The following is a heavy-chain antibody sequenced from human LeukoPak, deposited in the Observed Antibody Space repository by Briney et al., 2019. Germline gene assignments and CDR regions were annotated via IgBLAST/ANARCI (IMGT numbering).Heavy chain of an antibody. J-gene: IGHJ4*02. CDR1: GFTFSSYS. V-gene: IGHV3-21*01. CDR2: ISSSSSYI. D-gene: IGHD2-8*02. CDR3: ARDSYLRELVAFDY. Sequence: GGSLRLSCAASGFTFSSYSMNWVRQAPGKGLEWVSSISSSSSYIYYADSVKGRFTISRDNAKNSLYLQVNSLRAEDTAVYYCARDSYLRELVAFDYWGQGTLVTVSS.